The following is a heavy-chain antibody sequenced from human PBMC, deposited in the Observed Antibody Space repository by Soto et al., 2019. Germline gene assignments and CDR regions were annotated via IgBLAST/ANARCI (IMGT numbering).Heavy chain of an antibody. V-gene: IGHV1-69*13. CDR2: IIPIFGTA. CDR3: ARVGHYYDSSGYFNWFDP. D-gene: IGHD3-22*01. Sequence: SVKVSCKASGGTFSSYAISWVRQAPGQGLEWMGGIIPIFGTANYAQKFQGRVTIIADESTSTAYMELSSLRSEDTAVYYCARVGHYYDSSGYFNWFDPWGQGTLVTVSS. CDR1: GGTFSSYA. J-gene: IGHJ5*02.